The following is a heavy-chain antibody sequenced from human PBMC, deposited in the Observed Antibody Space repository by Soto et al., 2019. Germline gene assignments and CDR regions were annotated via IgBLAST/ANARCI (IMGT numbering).Heavy chain of an antibody. D-gene: IGHD3-22*01. V-gene: IGHV5-51*01. J-gene: IGHJ4*02. Sequence: GESLKISCKGSGYSFTSYWIGWVRQMPGKGLEWMGIIYPGDSDTRYSPSFQGQVTISADKSISTAYLQWSSLKASDTAMYYCATRAYYYDSSGYYFDYWGQGTLVTVSS. CDR1: GYSFTSYW. CDR3: ATRAYYYDSSGYYFDY. CDR2: IYPGDSDT.